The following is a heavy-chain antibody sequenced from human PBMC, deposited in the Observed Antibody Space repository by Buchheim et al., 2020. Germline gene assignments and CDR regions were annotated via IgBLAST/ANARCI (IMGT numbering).Heavy chain of an antibody. D-gene: IGHD3-3*01. Sequence: QVQLQQWGAGLLKPSETLSLTCAVYGGSFSGYYWSWIRQPPGKGLEWIGEINHSGSTNYNPSLKSRVTISVDTSKNQFSLKLSSVTAADTAVYYCARSLYDFWIPYYYYYYYMDVWGKGTT. CDR2: INHSGST. CDR3: ARSLYDFWIPYYYYYYYMDV. CDR1: GGSFSGYY. V-gene: IGHV4-34*01. J-gene: IGHJ6*03.